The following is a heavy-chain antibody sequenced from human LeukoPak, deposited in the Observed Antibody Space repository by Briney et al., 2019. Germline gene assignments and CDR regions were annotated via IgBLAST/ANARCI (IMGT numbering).Heavy chain of an antibody. CDR3: ARGADGVSSNSRGWFDP. CDR1: GFPFSRYS. J-gene: IGHJ5*02. Sequence: GGSLRLSCAASGFPFSRYSMNWVRQAPGKGLEWVSYISSSGSTIYYADSVKGRFTISRDNAKNSLYLQMNSLRAEDTAVYSCARGADGVSSNSRGWFDPWGQGTLVTVSS. CDR2: ISSSGSTI. V-gene: IGHV3-48*04. D-gene: IGHD2-15*01.